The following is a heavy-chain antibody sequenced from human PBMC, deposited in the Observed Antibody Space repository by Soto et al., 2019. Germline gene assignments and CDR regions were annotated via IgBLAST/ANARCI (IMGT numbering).Heavy chain of an antibody. CDR1: GDSITDGADY. CDR2: IYYNGRI. D-gene: IGHD1-20*01. J-gene: IGHJ5*02. Sequence: QVSLQESGPGLVKPSQTLSLSCTVSGDSITDGADYWSWIRQPPGKDLEWIAYIYYNGRIHYNPSRKRRVTISLDPSKNQFSLSMTSVTDADTAVYSCARGIQEAFDTWGQGTLVTVSS. V-gene: IGHV4-30-4*01. CDR3: ARGIQEAFDT.